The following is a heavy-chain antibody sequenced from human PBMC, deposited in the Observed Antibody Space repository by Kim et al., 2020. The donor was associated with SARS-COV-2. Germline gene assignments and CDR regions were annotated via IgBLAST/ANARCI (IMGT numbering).Heavy chain of an antibody. D-gene: IGHD2-2*01. J-gene: IGHJ6*02. CDR3: ARGYCSSTSCYVDYYYGMDV. CDR2: ISSSSSTI. Sequence: GGSLRLSCAASGFTFSSYSMNWVRQAPGKGLEWVSYISSSSSTIYYADSVKGRFTISRDNAKNSLYLQMNSLRDEDTAVYYCARGYCSSTSCYVDYYYGMDVWGQGTTVTVSS. V-gene: IGHV3-48*02. CDR1: GFTFSSYS.